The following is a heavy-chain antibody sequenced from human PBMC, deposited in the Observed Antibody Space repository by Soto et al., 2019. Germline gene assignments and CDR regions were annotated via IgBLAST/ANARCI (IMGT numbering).Heavy chain of an antibody. J-gene: IGHJ4*02. D-gene: IGHD3-10*01. CDR2: MNPYNGNT. V-gene: IGHV1-8*01. CDR1: GYSFTNYE. CDR3: ARGPGDLGYFDY. Sequence: GASVKVSCKASGYSFTNYEINWVRQAPGHGLEWMGWMNPYNGNTAYAQKFQGRVTMTRNTSISTAYMELNNMKSEDTAVYYCARGPGDLGYFDYWGQGALVTVSS.